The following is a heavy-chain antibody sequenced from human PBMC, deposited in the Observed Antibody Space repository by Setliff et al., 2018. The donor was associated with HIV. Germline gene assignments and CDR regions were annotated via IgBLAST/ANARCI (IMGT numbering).Heavy chain of an antibody. CDR1: GYTFTSYY. Sequence: VASVKVSCKASGYTFTSYYMHWVRQAPGKGLEWMGIINPSGSSTSYAQKFQGRVIMTTDTSTSTAYMELRSLRSDDTAVYYCVRRDEEWLAPDAFDIWGQGTMVTVS. CDR2: INPSGSST. J-gene: IGHJ3*02. CDR3: VRRDEEWLAPDAFDI. V-gene: IGHV1-46*01. D-gene: IGHD6-19*01.